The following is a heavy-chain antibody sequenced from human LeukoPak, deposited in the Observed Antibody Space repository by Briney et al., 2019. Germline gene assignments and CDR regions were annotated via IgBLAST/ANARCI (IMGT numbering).Heavy chain of an antibody. CDR3: AGARQWLVLDY. J-gene: IGHJ4*02. Sequence: GGSLRLSCAASGFTLSKHWMTWVRQAPGKGLECVAIIKQDGSEKYYVNSVKGRFTISRDNAKNSLYLQMNSLRVEDTAVYYCAGARQWLVLDYWGQGTLVTVSS. CDR1: GFTLSKHW. CDR2: IKQDGSEK. D-gene: IGHD6-19*01. V-gene: IGHV3-7*01.